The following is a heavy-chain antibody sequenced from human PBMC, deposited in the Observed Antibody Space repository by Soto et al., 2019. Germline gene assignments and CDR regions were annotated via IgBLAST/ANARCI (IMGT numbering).Heavy chain of an antibody. V-gene: IGHV3-23*01. D-gene: IGHD6-13*01. CDR2: VSGSGGST. CDR1: GFTFSSYA. Sequence: EVQLLESGGGLVQPGGSLRLSCAASGFTFSSYAMRWVRQAPGKGLEWVSAVSGSGGSTYYADSVKGRFTISRDNSKNTLYLQVNSLGAEDTAVYYCARRGPGTYFDYWGQGTLVTVSS. J-gene: IGHJ4*02. CDR3: ARRGPGTYFDY.